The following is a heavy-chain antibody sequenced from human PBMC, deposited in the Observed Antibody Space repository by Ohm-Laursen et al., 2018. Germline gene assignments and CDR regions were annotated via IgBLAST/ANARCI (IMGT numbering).Heavy chain of an antibody. Sequence: SLRLSCTASGFTFSDYYLNWVRQAPGKGLEWVSSISSSSTIYHADSVKGRFTISRDNAKNSLYLQMNSLRAEDTAVYYCARDRWGLRGAFDIWGQGTMVTVSS. J-gene: IGHJ3*02. CDR3: ARDRWGLRGAFDI. CDR1: GFTFSDYY. CDR2: ISSSSTI. D-gene: IGHD4-17*01. V-gene: IGHV3-69-1*01.